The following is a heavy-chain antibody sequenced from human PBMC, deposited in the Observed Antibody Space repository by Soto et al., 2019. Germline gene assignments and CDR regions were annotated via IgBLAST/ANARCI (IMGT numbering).Heavy chain of an antibody. D-gene: IGHD7-27*01. Sequence: ASGKVSCYASGYTFSSYAMHWVRQAPGQRLEWMGWINAGYGNTKSSQKFQDRVTISRDTSASTAYMELTSLRSEDTAVYYCARDTGDGTFDFWGQGTLVTVSS. CDR3: ARDTGDGTFDF. J-gene: IGHJ4*02. V-gene: IGHV1-3*01. CDR1: GYTFSSYA. CDR2: INAGYGNT.